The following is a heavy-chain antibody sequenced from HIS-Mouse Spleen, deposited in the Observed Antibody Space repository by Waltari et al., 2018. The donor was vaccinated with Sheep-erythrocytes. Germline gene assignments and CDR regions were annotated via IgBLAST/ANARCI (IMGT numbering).Heavy chain of an antibody. CDR3: ARILALRAGNMVTGAGYYFDY. J-gene: IGHJ4*02. CDR2: IFSNDEK. D-gene: IGHD5-18*01. Sequence: QVTLKESGPVLVKPTETLTLTCTVSGFSLSNARMGVSWIRPPPGTALEWLAHIFSNDEKSYSTSLKSRLTISKDTSKSQVVLTMTNMDPVDTATYYCARILALRAGNMVTGAGYYFDYWGQGTLVTVSS. V-gene: IGHV2-26*01. CDR1: GFSLSNARMG.